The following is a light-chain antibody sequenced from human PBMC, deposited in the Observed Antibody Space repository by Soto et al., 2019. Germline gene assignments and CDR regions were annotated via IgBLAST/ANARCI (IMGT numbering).Light chain of an antibody. Sequence: QAVVTQPPSASGTPGQRVTISCSGSSSNIGSNTVNWYQQLPGTAPKLLIYSNNQRPSGVPDRFSGSKSGTSASLAISGLHSEYEADYYCAAWDDSLNGWVFGGGTKLTVL. CDR1: SSNIGSNT. CDR3: AAWDDSLNGWV. J-gene: IGLJ3*02. V-gene: IGLV1-44*01. CDR2: SNN.